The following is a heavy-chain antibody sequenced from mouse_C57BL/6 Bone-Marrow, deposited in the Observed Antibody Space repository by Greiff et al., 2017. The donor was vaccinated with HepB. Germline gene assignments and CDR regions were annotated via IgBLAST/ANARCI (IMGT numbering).Heavy chain of an antibody. Sequence: QVQLQQSDAELVKPGASVKISCKVSGYTFTDHTIHWMKQRPEQGLEWIGYIYPRDGSTKYNEKFKGKATLTADKSSSTAYMQLNSLTSEDSAVYFCARGGIYYYGPAWFAYWGQGTLVTVSA. D-gene: IGHD1-1*01. CDR2: IYPRDGST. V-gene: IGHV1-78*01. CDR1: GYTFTDHT. CDR3: ARGGIYYYGPAWFAY. J-gene: IGHJ3*01.